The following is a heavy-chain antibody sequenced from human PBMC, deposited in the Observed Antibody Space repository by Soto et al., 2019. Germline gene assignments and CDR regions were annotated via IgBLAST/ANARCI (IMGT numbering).Heavy chain of an antibody. V-gene: IGHV4-59*08. CDR2: IYYSGST. J-gene: IGHJ4*02. Sequence: SETLSLTCTVSGGSISSYYWSWIRQPPGKGLEWIGYIYYSGSTNYNPSLKSRVTISVDTSKNQFSLKLSSVTAADTAVYYCARRGGFPRGGFDYWGQGTRVTVSS. CDR1: GGSISSYY. CDR3: ARRGGFPRGGFDY. D-gene: IGHD2-15*01.